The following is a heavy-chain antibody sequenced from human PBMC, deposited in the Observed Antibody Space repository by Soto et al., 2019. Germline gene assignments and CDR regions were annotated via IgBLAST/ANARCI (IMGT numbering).Heavy chain of an antibody. J-gene: IGHJ4*02. V-gene: IGHV4-31*03. CDR1: GGSISSGGYY. D-gene: IGHD4-17*01. Sequence: QVQLQESGPGLVKPSQTLSLTCTVSGGSISSGGYYWSWIRQHSGKGLEWIGYIYYSGSTYYNPSLKSRVTISVDTSKNQFSLKLSSVTAADTAVYYCAGHDYGDYYFDYWGQGTLVTVSS. CDR2: IYYSGST. CDR3: AGHDYGDYYFDY.